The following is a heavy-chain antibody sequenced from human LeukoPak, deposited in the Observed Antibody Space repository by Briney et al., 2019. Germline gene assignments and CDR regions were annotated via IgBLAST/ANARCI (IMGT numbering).Heavy chain of an antibody. D-gene: IGHD3-10*01. CDR2: ISWNSGTI. V-gene: IGHV3-9*01. CDR3: AKAVTMVRGTTRGYYFDS. CDR1: GFTFDDYA. J-gene: IGHJ4*02. Sequence: GRSLRLSCAASGFTFDDYAMLWVRQAPGKGLEWVSGISWNSGTIGYADSVKGRFTISRDNAKNSLYLQMNSLTAEDTALYYCAKAVTMVRGTTRGYYFDSWGQGTLVTVSS.